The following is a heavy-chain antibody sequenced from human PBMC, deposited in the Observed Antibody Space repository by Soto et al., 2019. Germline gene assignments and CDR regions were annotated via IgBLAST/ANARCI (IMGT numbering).Heavy chain of an antibody. V-gene: IGHV1-69*01. D-gene: IGHD6-13*01. CDR2: IIPIFGTA. CDR3: ARSGIAAAAQGVDY. CDR1: GYTFTSYA. J-gene: IGHJ4*02. Sequence: KVSCKASGYTFTSYAISWVRQAPGQGLEWMGGIIPIFGTANYAQKFQGRVTITADESTSTAYMELGSLRSEDTAVYYCARSGIAAAAQGVDYWGQGTLVTVSS.